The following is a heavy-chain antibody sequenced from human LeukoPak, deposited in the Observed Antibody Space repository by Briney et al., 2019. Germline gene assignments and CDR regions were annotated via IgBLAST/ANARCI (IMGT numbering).Heavy chain of an antibody. CDR3: ASDQLVDTAGGWFDP. J-gene: IGHJ5*02. Sequence: ASVKVSCKASGGTFSSYAISWVRQAPGQGLEWMGGIIPIFGTANYAQKFQGRVTITTDESTSTAYMELSSLRSEDTAVYYCASDQLVDTAGGWFDPWGQGTLVTVSS. CDR2: IIPIFGTA. CDR1: GGTFSSYA. V-gene: IGHV1-69*05. D-gene: IGHD5-18*01.